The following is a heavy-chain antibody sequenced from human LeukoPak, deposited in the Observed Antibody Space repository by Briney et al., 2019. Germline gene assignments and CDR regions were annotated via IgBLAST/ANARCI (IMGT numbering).Heavy chain of an antibody. CDR3: ARATTKSNWFDP. CDR2: INPSGGST. V-gene: IGHV1-46*01. J-gene: IGHJ5*02. D-gene: IGHD5-12*01. CDR1: GYTFISYY. Sequence: ASVKLSCKASGYTFISYYMHWVRQARGQGLEWMGIINPSGGSTSYAQKFQGRVTMTRDMSTSTVYMELSSLRSEDTAVYYCARATTKSNWFDPWGQGTLVTVSS.